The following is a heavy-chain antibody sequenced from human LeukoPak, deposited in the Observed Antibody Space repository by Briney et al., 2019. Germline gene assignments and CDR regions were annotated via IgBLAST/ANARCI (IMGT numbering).Heavy chain of an antibody. CDR3: ARPNIVGATVGAFDI. CDR2: INPSGGST. J-gene: IGHJ3*02. CDR1: GYTFTSYY. D-gene: IGHD1-26*01. Sequence: GESLKISCKASGYTFTSYYMHWVRQAPGQGLEWMGIINPSGGSTSYAQKFQGRVTMTRDTSTSTVYMELSSLRSEDTAVYYCARPNIVGATVGAFDIWGQGTMVTVSS. V-gene: IGHV1-46*01.